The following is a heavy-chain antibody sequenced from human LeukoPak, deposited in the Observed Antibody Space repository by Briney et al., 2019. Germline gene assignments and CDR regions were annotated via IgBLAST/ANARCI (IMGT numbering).Heavy chain of an antibody. CDR2: ISGSGGST. CDR3: AKDRGLCSSTSCSRLYYYYYYMDV. J-gene: IGHJ6*03. Sequence: QPGGSLRLPCAASGFTFSSYAMSWVRQAPGKGLEWVSAISGSGGSTYYADSVKGRFTISRDNSKNTLYLQMNSLRAEDTAVYYCAKDRGLCSSTSCSRLYYYYYYMDVWGKGTTVTVSS. V-gene: IGHV3-23*01. D-gene: IGHD2-2*01. CDR1: GFTFSSYA.